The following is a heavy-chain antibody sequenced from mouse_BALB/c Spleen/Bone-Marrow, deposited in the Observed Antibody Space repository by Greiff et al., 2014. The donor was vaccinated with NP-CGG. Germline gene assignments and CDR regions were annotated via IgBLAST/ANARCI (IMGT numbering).Heavy chain of an antibody. CDR2: IYPGSGST. D-gene: IGHD3-1*01. Sequence: QVQLQQPGPELVKPGASVKISCKASGYTLTDYYINWVKQKPGQGLEWIGWIYPGSGSTKYNEKFKGKATLTVDTSSSTAYMQLSSLTSEDTAVYFCANLGRYAMDYWGQGTSVTVSS. CDR3: ANLGRYAMDY. V-gene: IGHV1-84*02. CDR1: GYTLTDYY. J-gene: IGHJ4*01.